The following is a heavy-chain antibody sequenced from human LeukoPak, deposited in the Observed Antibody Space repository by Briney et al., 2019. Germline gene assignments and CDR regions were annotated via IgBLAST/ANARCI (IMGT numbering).Heavy chain of an antibody. CDR3: ARDLYDFWSGYYFDY. V-gene: IGHV3-21*01. D-gene: IGHD3-3*01. J-gene: IGHJ4*02. Sequence: PGRSLRLSCAASGFTFSSYSMNWVRQAPGKGLEWVSSISSSSSYIYYADSVKGRFTISRDNAKNSLYLQMNSLRAEDTAVYYCARDLYDFWSGYYFDYWGQGTLVTVSS. CDR2: ISSSSSYI. CDR1: GFTFSSYS.